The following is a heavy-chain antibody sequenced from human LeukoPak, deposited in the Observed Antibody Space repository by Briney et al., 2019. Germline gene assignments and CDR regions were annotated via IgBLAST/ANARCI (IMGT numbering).Heavy chain of an antibody. Sequence: ASLNDSCQGPGYSFTIYWITFVSNVAGKGWVRQGTSDPRDCYTHYCRSFQSHVTISADKSIITAYLQWSSLKAPDTAMYYCARHTISDYWGQGAQVTVSS. CDR2: SDPRDCYT. CDR3: ARHTISDY. V-gene: IGHV5-10-1*01. J-gene: IGHJ4*02. D-gene: IGHD3-10*01. CDR1: GYSFTIYW.